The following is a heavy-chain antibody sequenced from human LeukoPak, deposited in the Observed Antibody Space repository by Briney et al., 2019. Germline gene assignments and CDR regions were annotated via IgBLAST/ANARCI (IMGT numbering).Heavy chain of an antibody. D-gene: IGHD3-16*01. CDR3: ARGLGGRNDAFDI. CDR1: GFTFSNYY. J-gene: IGHJ3*02. Sequence: KSGGSLRLSCAASGFTFSNYYMKWVRQAPGKGLEWVSSISSSSNYIYYADSVKGRLNSSRDNAKNSLDLQMNSLRAEDTAVYYCARGLGGRNDAFDIWGQGTMVTVSS. CDR2: ISSSSNYI. V-gene: IGHV3-21*01.